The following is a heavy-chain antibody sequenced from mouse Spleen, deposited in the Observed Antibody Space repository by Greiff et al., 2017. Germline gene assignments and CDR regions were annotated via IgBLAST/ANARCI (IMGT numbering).Heavy chain of an antibody. D-gene: IGHD1-1*01. CDR2: ISYDGSN. CDR3: ARENLLVYFDY. CDR1: GYSITSGYY. V-gene: IGHV3-6*01. Sequence: ESGPGLVKPSQSLSLTCSVTGYSITSGYYWNWIRQFPGNKLEWMGYISYDGSNNYNPSLKNRISITRDTSKNQFFLKLNSVTTEDTATYYCARENLLVYFDYWGQGTTLTVSS. J-gene: IGHJ2*01.